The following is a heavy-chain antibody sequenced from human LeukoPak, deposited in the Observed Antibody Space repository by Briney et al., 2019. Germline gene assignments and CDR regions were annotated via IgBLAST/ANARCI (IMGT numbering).Heavy chain of an antibody. CDR2: ISGSGGST. CDR1: GFTFSSYP. Sequence: GGSLRPSCAASGFTFSSYPISWVRKPPGKGLEWVSAISGSGGSTYYADSVKGRFTISRDNSKNTLYLQENSLRAEDTAVYYCAKDLDYWGQGTLVTVSS. CDR3: AKDLDY. V-gene: IGHV3-23*01. J-gene: IGHJ4*02.